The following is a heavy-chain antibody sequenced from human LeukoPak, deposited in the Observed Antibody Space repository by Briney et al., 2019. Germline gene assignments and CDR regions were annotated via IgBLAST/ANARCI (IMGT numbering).Heavy chain of an antibody. CDR2: IYDSGTT. D-gene: IGHD3-16*01. CDR3: ARGITLIPTDAFGL. V-gene: IGHV4-39*01. Sequence: PSETLSLTCAVSGGSINSGSDYWGWIRQPPGKGLEWIGNIYDSGTTYYNPSLKSRVTISLDTSKNQFSLKLSSVTAADTALYSCARGITLIPTDAFGLWGQGTMVTVSS. CDR1: GGSINSGSDY. J-gene: IGHJ3*01.